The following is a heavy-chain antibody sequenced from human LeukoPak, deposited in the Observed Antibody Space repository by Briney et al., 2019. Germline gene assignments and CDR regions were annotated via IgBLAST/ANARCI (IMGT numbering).Heavy chain of an antibody. CDR2: IYYSGRT. D-gene: IGHD3-10*01. CDR1: GGSISSYN. Sequence: KTSETLSLTCTVSGGSISSYNWSWIRQPPGKGLEWIGYIYYSGRTNYNPSLKSRVTISVDTSKNQFSLKLNSVTAADTAVYYCAKSNGYGLVDIWGQGTMVTVSS. V-gene: IGHV4-59*12. CDR3: AKSNGYGLVDI. J-gene: IGHJ3*02.